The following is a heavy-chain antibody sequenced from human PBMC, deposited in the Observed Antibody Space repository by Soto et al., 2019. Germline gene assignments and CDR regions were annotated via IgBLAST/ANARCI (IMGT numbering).Heavy chain of an antibody. D-gene: IGHD2-21*02. CDR3: ARRIVVVTALDY. CDR1: GYTFTSYA. V-gene: IGHV1-3*05. J-gene: IGHJ4*02. Sequence: QVQLVQSGAEEKKPGASVKVSCKASGYTFTSYAMHWVRQAPGQRLEWMGWINAGSGNTKYSQKSQGSVTSTRNTPASTADMELSTLRSEDTAVYYCARRIVVVTALDYWGQGTLVTVSS. CDR2: INAGSGNT.